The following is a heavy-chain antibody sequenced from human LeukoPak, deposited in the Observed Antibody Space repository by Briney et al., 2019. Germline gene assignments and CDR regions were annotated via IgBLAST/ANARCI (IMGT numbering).Heavy chain of an antibody. CDR2: INHSGST. D-gene: IGHD6-13*01. J-gene: IGHJ5*02. Sequence: PSETLSLTCAVYGGSFSGYYWSWIRQPPGKGLEWIGEINHSGSTNYNPSLKSRVTISVDTSKNQFSLKLSSVTAADTAAYYCARFIAAAGGFDPWGQGTLVTVSS. V-gene: IGHV4-34*01. CDR3: ARFIAAAGGFDP. CDR1: GGSFSGYY.